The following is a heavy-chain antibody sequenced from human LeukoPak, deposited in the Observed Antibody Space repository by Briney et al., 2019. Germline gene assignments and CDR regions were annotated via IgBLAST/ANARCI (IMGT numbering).Heavy chain of an antibody. V-gene: IGHV3-23*01. Sequence: GGSLRLSCAASGVTFSSYAMSWVRQAPRQGQGWVSAISGSGGSTYYADSVKGRFTISRDNSKNTLYLQMNSLTAADTAVYYCAKDPSSGYDNWGQGTLVTVSS. CDR2: ISGSGGST. CDR3: AKDPSSGYDN. CDR1: GVTFSSYA. D-gene: IGHD5-12*01. J-gene: IGHJ4*02.